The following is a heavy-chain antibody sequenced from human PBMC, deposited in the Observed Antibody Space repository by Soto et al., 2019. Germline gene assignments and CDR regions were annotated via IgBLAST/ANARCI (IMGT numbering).Heavy chain of an antibody. CDR3: ARHTISLVVVPARDYGMDV. Sequence: SETLSLTCTVSSGSVSSTNYYWGWIRQPPGKGLEWVGNIYYSGNTYYNPSLKSRVTISVDTSKNQFSLKLSSVTAADTAVYYCARHTISLVVVPARDYGMDVWGQGTTVTVSS. V-gene: IGHV4-39*01. D-gene: IGHD2-2*01. CDR2: IYYSGNT. J-gene: IGHJ6*02. CDR1: SGSVSSTNYY.